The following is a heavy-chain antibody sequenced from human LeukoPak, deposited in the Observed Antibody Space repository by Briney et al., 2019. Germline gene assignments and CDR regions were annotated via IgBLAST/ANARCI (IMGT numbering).Heavy chain of an antibody. CDR3: ARDRYDSSGYSTYYYYGMDV. D-gene: IGHD3-22*01. V-gene: IGHV1-46*01. J-gene: IGHJ6*02. CDR1: GYTFTSYY. Sequence: GASVKVSCKASGYTFTSYYMHWVRQAPGQGLEWMGIINPSGGSTSYAQKFQGRVTMTRDTSTSTVYMELSSLRSEDTAVYYCARDRYDSSGYSTYYYYGMDVWGQGTTVTVSS. CDR2: INPSGGST.